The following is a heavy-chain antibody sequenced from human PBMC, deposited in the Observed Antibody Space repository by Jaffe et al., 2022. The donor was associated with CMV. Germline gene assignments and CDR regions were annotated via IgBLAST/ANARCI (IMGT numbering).Heavy chain of an antibody. CDR2: IGTAGDP. V-gene: IGHV3-13*05. CDR3: ARAFRPCGSCYSYAFDI. J-gene: IGHJ3*02. CDR1: GFTFSSYD. Sequence: EVQLVESGGGLVQPGGSLRLSCAASGFTFSSYDMHWVRQATGKGLEWVSAIGTAGDPYYPGSVKGRFTISRENAKNSLYLQMNSLRAGDTAVYYCARAFRPCGSCYSYAFDIWGQGTMVTVSS. D-gene: IGHD2-15*01.